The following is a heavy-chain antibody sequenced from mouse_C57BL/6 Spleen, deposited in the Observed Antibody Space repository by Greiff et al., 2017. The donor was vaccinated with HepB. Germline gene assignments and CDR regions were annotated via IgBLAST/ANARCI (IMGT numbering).Heavy chain of an antibody. V-gene: IGHV1-52*01. CDR3: ARGGYYDYDGGVFDY. CDR1: GYTFTSYW. D-gene: IGHD2-4*01. CDR2: IDPSDSET. Sequence: VQLQQPGAELVRPRSSVKLSCKASGYTFTSYWMHWVKQRPIQGLEWIGNIDPSDSETHYNQKFKDKATLTVDKSSSTAYMQLSSLTSEDSAVYYCARGGYYDYDGGVFDYWGQGTTLTVSS. J-gene: IGHJ2*01.